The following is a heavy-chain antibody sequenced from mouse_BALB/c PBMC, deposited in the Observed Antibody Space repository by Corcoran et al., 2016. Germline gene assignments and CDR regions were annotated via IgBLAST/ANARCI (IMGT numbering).Heavy chain of an antibody. V-gene: IGHV9-3-1*01. Sequence: QIQLVQSGPELKEPGETVKISCKASGYTFTNYGMNWVKQAPGKGLKWMGWINTYTGEPTYADDFKGRFAFSLETSASTAYLQINNLKNEDTATYFCASMVTTYYAMDYWGQGTSVTVSS. D-gene: IGHD2-1*01. CDR1: GYTFTNYG. J-gene: IGHJ4*01. CDR2: INTYTGEP. CDR3: ASMVTTYYAMDY.